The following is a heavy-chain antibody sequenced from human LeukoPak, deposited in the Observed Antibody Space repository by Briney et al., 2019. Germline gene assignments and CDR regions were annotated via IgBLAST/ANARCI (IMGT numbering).Heavy chain of an antibody. CDR1: GFTFSSYE. J-gene: IGHJ6*04. CDR3: ARGRVATVRIYYYYYGMDV. Sequence: GGSLRLPCAASGFTFSSYEMNWVRQAPGKGLEWVSYISSSGSTIYYADSVKGRFTISRDNAKNSLYLQMNSLRAEDTAVYYCARGRVATVRIYYYYYGMDVWGKGTTVTVSS. CDR2: ISSSGSTI. V-gene: IGHV3-48*03. D-gene: IGHD5-12*01.